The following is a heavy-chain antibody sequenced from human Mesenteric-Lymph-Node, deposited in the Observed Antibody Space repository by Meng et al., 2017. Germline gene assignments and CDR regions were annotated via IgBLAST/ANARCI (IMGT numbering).Heavy chain of an antibody. J-gene: IGHJ3*02. CDR2: INHSGST. Sequence: GSLTLSCAVYGGSFSGYYWSWIRQPPGKGLEWIGEINHSGSTNYNPSLKSRVTISVDTSKNQFSLKLSSVTAADTAVYYCAREGNSYDAFDIWGQGTMVTVSS. CDR3: AREGNSYDAFDI. D-gene: IGHD4-23*01. V-gene: IGHV4-34*01. CDR1: GGSFSGYY.